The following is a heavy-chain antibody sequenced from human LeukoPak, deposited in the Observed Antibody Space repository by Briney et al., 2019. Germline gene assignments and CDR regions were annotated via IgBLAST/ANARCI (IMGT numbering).Heavy chain of an antibody. J-gene: IGHJ6*02. V-gene: IGHV4-59*01. CDR2: IFYSGST. CDR3: ARRREPGYRSGGSCYSMGSGMDV. Sequence: SETLSLTCTVSGGSISSYYWSWIRQPPGKGLEWIGHIFYSGSTNYNPSLKSRVTISVDTSKNQVSLKLSSVTAADTAVYYCARRREPGYRSGGSCYSMGSGMDVWGQGTTVTVSS. CDR1: GGSISSYY. D-gene: IGHD2-15*01.